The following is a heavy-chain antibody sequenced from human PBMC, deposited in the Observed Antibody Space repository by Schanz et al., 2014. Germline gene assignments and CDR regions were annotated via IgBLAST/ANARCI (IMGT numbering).Heavy chain of an antibody. Sequence: VQLVESGGGVVQPGRSLRLSCAASGFTFSTYAMHWVRQAPGKGLEWVAIISYDGSNEYYADSVKGRFTISRDNSKNTLYLQMDTLRVEDTAMFYCARDMTIAPAWGQGTLVTVSS. J-gene: IGHJ5*02. D-gene: IGHD6-13*01. CDR2: ISYDGSNE. CDR1: GFTFSTYA. V-gene: IGHV3-30*04. CDR3: ARDMTIAPA.